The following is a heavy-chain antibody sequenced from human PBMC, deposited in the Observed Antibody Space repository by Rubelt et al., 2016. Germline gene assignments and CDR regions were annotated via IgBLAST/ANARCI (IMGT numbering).Heavy chain of an antibody. V-gene: IGHV3-49*04. D-gene: IGHD6-13*01. Sequence: VQLVESGGGVVQPGGSLRLSCAASGFTFSSNGMHWVRQAPGKGLEWVGFIRSKAYGGTTEYAASVKGRFTISRDDSKSIAYLQMNSLKTEDTAGYYCTRGYSSSSPSPGLIDYWGQGTLVTVSS. CDR2: IRSKAYGGTT. J-gene: IGHJ4*02. CDR1: GFTFSSNG. CDR3: TRGYSSSSPSPGLIDY.